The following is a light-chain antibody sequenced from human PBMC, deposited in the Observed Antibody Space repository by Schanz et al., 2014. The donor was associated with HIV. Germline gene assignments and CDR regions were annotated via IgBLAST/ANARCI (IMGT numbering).Light chain of an antibody. CDR1: SSDVGRHNY. V-gene: IGLV2-11*01. CDR2: DVS. J-gene: IGLJ3*02. CDR3: AAWDDSLSGWV. Sequence: QSALTQPRSVSGSPGQSVTISCTGTSSDVGRHNYVSWYQQHPGKAPKVMIYDVSERPSGVPDRFSGSKSGTSASLAISGLQSEDEANYYCAAWDDSLSGWVFGGGTKLTVL.